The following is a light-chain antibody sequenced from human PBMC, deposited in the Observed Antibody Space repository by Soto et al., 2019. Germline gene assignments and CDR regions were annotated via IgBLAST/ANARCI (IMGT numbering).Light chain of an antibody. V-gene: IGLV1-40*01. Sequence: QSVLTQPPSVSGAPGQRVTISCTGSSSNIGAGYDVHWYQQLPGTAPKLLISGNSNRPSGVPDRFSGSKSGTSASLAITGLLAEDETDYCGQSYDSSLSDVVFGGGTKLTVL. CDR3: QSYDSSLSDVV. J-gene: IGLJ2*01. CDR1: SSNIGAGYD. CDR2: GNS.